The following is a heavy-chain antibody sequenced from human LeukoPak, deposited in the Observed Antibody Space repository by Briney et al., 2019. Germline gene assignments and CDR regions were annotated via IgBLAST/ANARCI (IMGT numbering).Heavy chain of an antibody. CDR2: IWYDGSNK. Sequence: EWVXVIWYDGSNKYYADSVKGRFTISRDNSKNTLYLQMNSLRAEDTAVYYCARDREYSGSYFVDYWGQGTLVTVSS. J-gene: IGHJ4*02. CDR3: ARDREYSGSYFVDY. D-gene: IGHD1-26*01. V-gene: IGHV3-33*01.